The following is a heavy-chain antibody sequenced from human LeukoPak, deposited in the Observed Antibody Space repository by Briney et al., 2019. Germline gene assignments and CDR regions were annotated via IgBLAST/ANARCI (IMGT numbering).Heavy chain of an antibody. V-gene: IGHV3-64D*09. CDR1: GFTFSGFE. CDR2: ISHDGVTT. CDR3: VTLAVAGY. D-gene: IGHD6-19*01. J-gene: IGHJ4*02. Sequence: PGGSLRLSCAATGFTFSGFEMNWVRQAPGKGLEYVSAISHDGVTTYYADSVKGRFTIFRDNSKNTLYLQMSSLRAEDTAVYYCVTLAVAGYWGQGTVVTVSS.